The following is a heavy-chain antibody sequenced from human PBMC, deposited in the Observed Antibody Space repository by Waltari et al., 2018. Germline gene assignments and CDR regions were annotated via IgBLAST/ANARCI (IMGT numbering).Heavy chain of an antibody. CDR3: AEGVGSTRHNWFDP. CDR1: GFTFSSYG. CDR2: IRYDGSNK. Sequence: QVQLVESGGGVVQPGGSLRLSCAASGFTFSSYGMPWARQAPGKGLEWVAFIRYDGSNKYYADSVKGRFTISRDNSKNTLYLQMNSLRAEDTAVYYCAEGVGSTRHNWFDPWGQGTLVTVSS. V-gene: IGHV3-30*02. D-gene: IGHD2-2*01. J-gene: IGHJ5*02.